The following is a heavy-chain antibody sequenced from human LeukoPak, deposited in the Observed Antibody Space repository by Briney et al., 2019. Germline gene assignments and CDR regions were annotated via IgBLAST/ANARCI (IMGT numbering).Heavy chain of an antibody. J-gene: IGHJ4*02. CDR3: ARALAAGEFDY. D-gene: IGHD6-19*01. CDR1: GGSISSYY. Sequence: SETLSLTCTVSGGSISSYYWSWIRQPPGKGLEWIGYIYYSGSTNYNPSLKSRVTISVDTSKNQFSLKLSSVTAADTAVYYCARALAAGEFDYWGQGTLVTVSS. CDR2: IYYSGST. V-gene: IGHV4-59*01.